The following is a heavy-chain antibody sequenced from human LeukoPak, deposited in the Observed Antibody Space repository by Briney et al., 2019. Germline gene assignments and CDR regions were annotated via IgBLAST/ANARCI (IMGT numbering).Heavy chain of an antibody. D-gene: IGHD2-15*01. CDR3: ARDSPRYCSGGNCYPSY. J-gene: IGHJ4*02. CDR2: IKQDGSEK. CDR1: GFTFSSYW. Sequence: GGSLRLSCAASGFTFSSYWMRWVRQTPGKGLEWVANIKQDGSEKYYVDSVKGRFTISRDNAKNSLYLQMNSLRAEDTAVYYCARDSPRYCSGGNCYPSYWGQGTLVTVSS. V-gene: IGHV3-7*01.